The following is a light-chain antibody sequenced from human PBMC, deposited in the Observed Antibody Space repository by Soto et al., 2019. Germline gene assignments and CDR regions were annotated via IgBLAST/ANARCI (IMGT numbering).Light chain of an antibody. CDR2: DVS. Sequence: QSALTQPASVSGSPGQSITISCTGTSSDVGGYNYVSWYQQHPGKAPKLMIYDVSNRPSGVSNRFSGSKSGNTASLTIAGLHADEEDDYYCSSYTSSSTVVFGGGTKLTVL. CDR3: SSYTSSSTVV. CDR1: SSDVGGYNY. J-gene: IGLJ2*01. V-gene: IGLV2-14*01.